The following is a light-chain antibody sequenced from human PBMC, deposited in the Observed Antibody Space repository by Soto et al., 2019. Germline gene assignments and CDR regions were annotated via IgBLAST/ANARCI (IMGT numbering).Light chain of an antibody. J-gene: IGLJ2*01. CDR2: ENN. CDR1: SSNIVNNY. Sequence: QLVLTQPPSVSAAPGQKVTISCSGSSSNIVNNYVSWYQQLPGTAPKLLIYENNKRPSGIPDRFSGSKSGTSATLGITGLQTGDEADYYCGTWDSSLSAVVFGGGTKLTVL. CDR3: GTWDSSLSAVV. V-gene: IGLV1-51*02.